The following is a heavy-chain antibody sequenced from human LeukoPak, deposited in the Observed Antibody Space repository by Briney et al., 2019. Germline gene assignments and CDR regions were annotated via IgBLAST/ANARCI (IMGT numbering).Heavy chain of an antibody. CDR2: FDPEDGET. CDR3: ATEQKYGSGSQNYYYGMDV. J-gene: IGHJ6*02. CDR1: GYTLTELS. Sequence: ASVKVSCKVSGYTLTELSMHWVRQAPGKGLEWMGGFDPEDGETIYAQKFQGRVTMTEDTSTDTAYMELSSLRSEDTAVYYCATEQKYGSGSQNYYYGMDVWAKGPRSPSP. D-gene: IGHD3-10*01. V-gene: IGHV1-24*01.